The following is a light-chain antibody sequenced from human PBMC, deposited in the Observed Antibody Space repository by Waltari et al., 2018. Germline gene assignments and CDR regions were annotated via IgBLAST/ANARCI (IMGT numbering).Light chain of an antibody. CDR1: QSVSRF. Sequence: EIVLTQTPGPQSLSLGERGTHSCRASQSVSRFLAWYQQIPGQPPRLLIYGASTRAPGIPDRFSGSGSWTDFSLTISRLEPEDFAVYYCQKYDRLPATFGQGTKVEIK. CDR3: QKYDRLPAT. V-gene: IGKV3-20*01. CDR2: GAS. J-gene: IGKJ1*01.